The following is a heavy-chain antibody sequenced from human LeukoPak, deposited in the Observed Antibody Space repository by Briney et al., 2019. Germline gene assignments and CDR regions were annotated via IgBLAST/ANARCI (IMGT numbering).Heavy chain of an antibody. CDR3: AKPEVRYFDWLLYFDQ. CDR2: ISGSGGNT. J-gene: IGHJ4*02. D-gene: IGHD3-9*01. V-gene: IGHV3-23*01. CDR1: GFTFSTYA. Sequence: PGGSLRLSCAAPGFTFSTYAMTWVRQAPGKGLEWVSSISGSGGNTYYADSVKGRFTISRDNSKNTLYLQMNSLRAEDTAVYYCAKPEVRYFDWLLYFDQWGQGTLVTVFS.